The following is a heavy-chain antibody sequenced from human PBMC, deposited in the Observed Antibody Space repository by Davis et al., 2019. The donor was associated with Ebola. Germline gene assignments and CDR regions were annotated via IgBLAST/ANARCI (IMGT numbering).Heavy chain of an antibody. D-gene: IGHD1-26*01. J-gene: IGHJ4*02. CDR1: GYTFTSYD. CDR3: TSVPSGSQNDY. CDR2: MNPNSGNT. Sequence: AASVKVSCKASGYTFTSYDINWVRQAAGQGLEWMGWMNPNSGNTGYTQKFQGRITMTRNISISTAYMELNSLRSEDTAVYYCTSVPSGSQNDYWGQGTLVTVSS. V-gene: IGHV1-8*01.